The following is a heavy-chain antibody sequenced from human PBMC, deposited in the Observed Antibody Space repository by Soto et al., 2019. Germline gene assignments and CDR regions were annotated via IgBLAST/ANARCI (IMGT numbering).Heavy chain of an antibody. J-gene: IGHJ4*02. D-gene: IGHD1-7*01. CDR2: ISSSSSYI. CDR3: ARSNWNYEDY. V-gene: IGHV3-21*01. Sequence: EVQLVESGGGLVKPGGSLRLSCAASGFTFSSYSMNWVRQAPGKGLEWVSSISSSSSYIYYADSVKSRFTISRDNAKNSLYLQMNSLRAEDTAVYYCARSNWNYEDYWGQGTLVTVSS. CDR1: GFTFSSYS.